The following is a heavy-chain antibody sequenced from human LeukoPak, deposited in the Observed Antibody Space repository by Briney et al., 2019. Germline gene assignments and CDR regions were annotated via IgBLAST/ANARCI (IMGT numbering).Heavy chain of an antibody. CDR1: GYKFSSYW. J-gene: IGHJ3*02. CDR2: IYPSDSDT. Sequence: GESLKISCQGSGYKFSSYWIGWVRQMPGKGLEWMGIIYPSDSDTRYSPPLQGQVTMSADKSISTAYLQWSSLKASDTAMYYCARSQGYCSGGTCYSSPADASDIWGQGTMVTVSS. D-gene: IGHD2-15*01. V-gene: IGHV5-51*01. CDR3: ARSQGYCSGGTCYSSPADASDI.